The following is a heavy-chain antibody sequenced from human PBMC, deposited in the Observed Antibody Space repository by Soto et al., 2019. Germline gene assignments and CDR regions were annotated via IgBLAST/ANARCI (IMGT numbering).Heavy chain of an antibody. V-gene: IGHV2-70*04. CDR1: GFSLTTSGMR. CDR3: ARMFHCSGDTCPFDY. CDR2: IDWDDDK. D-gene: IGHD2-15*01. J-gene: IGHJ4*02. Sequence: SGPTLVNPTQALTLTCTFSGFSLTTSGMRVSWIRQPPGKALEWLARIDWDDDKFYKTSLKTRLTISKDSPKNQVVLTMTNMDPVDTATYYCARMFHCSGDTCPFDYWGQGALVTVSS.